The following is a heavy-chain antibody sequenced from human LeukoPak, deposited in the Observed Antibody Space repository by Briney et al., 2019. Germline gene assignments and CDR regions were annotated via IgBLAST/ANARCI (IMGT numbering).Heavy chain of an antibody. CDR3: ARQMNGDIVVVPAAGYYFDY. V-gene: IGHV4-39*01. D-gene: IGHD2-2*01. Sequence: KPSETLSLTCTVSGGSISSSSYYWGWIRQPPGKGLEWIGSIYYSGSTYYNPSLKSRVTISVDTSKNQFSLKLSSVTAADTAVYYCARQMNGDIVVVPAAGYYFDYWGQGTLVTVSS. J-gene: IGHJ4*02. CDR1: GGSISSSSYY. CDR2: IYYSGST.